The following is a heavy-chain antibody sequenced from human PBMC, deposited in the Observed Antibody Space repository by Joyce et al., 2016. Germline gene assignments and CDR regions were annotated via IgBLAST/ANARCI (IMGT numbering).Heavy chain of an antibody. CDR2: ISDYGRNE. J-gene: IGHJ4*02. CDR3: ARDRRWNHVGGLDY. D-gene: IGHD1-14*01. Sequence: QVELVESGGGVVQPGRSLRLSCAVYGFTFSSEAMHWVRQAPGKGLEWVAVISDYGRNEDYTESVKGRFIISRDNSKNTVNLQMNSMRTEDTAVYYCARDRRWNHVGGLDYWGQGTLVTVSS. V-gene: IGHV3-30*04. CDR1: GFTFSSEA.